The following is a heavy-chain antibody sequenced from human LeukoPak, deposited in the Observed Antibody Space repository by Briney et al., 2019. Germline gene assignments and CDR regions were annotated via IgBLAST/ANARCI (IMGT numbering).Heavy chain of an antibody. CDR1: GFTFSSYS. CDR3: ARVAGGVGAANGIDY. V-gene: IGHV3-48*01. J-gene: IGHJ4*02. Sequence: GGSLRLSCAASGFTFSSYSMNWVRQAPGKGLEWVSYISSSSSTIYYADSVKGRFTISRDNAKNSLYLQMNSLRAEDTAVYYCARVAGGVGAANGIDYWGQGTLVTVSS. D-gene: IGHD1-26*01. CDR2: ISSSSSTI.